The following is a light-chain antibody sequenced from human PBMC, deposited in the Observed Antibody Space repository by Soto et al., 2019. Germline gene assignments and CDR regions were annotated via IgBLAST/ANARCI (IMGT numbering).Light chain of an antibody. J-gene: IGKJ1*01. CDR3: QQYNHYLTWT. CDR2: AAS. V-gene: IGKV1-8*01. CDR1: QGISSY. Sequence: AIRMTQSPSSFSASTGDRVTITCRASQGISSYLAWYQQKPGKAPKLLIYAASTLHSGVPSRFSGSGSGTAFTLPIISLQPYDFATYYCQQYNHYLTWTFGQGPKVDIK.